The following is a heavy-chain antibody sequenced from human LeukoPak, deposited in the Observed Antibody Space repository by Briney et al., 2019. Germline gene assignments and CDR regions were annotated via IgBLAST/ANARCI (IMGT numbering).Heavy chain of an antibody. CDR3: ARNGDDSSDYYYFDY. J-gene: IGHJ4*02. CDR2: IYNSGTT. D-gene: IGHD3-22*01. CDR1: GYSISSGDYS. Sequence: SETLSLTCTVSGYSISSGDYSWSWIRQPPGKGLEWIGYIYNSGTTNYNPSLKSRVTISVDTSKNQFSLKLSSVTAADTAIYYCARNGDDSSDYYYFDYWGQGTLVTVSS. V-gene: IGHV4-30-4*07.